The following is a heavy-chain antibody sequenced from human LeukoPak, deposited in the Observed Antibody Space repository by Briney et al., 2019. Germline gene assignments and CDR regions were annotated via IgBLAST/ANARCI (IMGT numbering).Heavy chain of an antibody. Sequence: SETLSLTCTVSGGSISSGGYYWSWIRQHPGKGLGWIGYIYYSGSTYYNPSLKSRVTIPVDTSKNQFSLKLSSVTAADTAVYYCARVVVVPLAAFDIWGQGTMVTVSS. CDR3: ARVVVVPLAAFDI. CDR2: IYYSGST. CDR1: GGSISSGGYY. V-gene: IGHV4-31*03. J-gene: IGHJ3*02. D-gene: IGHD2-2*01.